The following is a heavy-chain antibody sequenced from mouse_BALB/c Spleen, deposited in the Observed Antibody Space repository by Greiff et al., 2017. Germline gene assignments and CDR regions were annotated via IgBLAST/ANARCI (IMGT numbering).Heavy chain of an antibody. CDR1: GYSITSDYA. V-gene: IGHV3-2*02. CDR2: ISYSGST. Sequence: EVMLVESGPGLVKPSQSLSLTCTVTGYSITSDYAWNWIRQFPGNKLEWMGYISYSGSTSYNPSLKSRISITRDTSKNQFFLQLNSVTTEDTATYYCATYGNYGYFDYWGQGTTLTVSS. J-gene: IGHJ2*01. CDR3: ATYGNYGYFDY. D-gene: IGHD2-1*01.